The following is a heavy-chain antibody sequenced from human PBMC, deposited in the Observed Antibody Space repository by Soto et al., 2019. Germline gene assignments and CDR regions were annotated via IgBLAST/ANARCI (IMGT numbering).Heavy chain of an antibody. CDR1: GFTFSSYS. Sequence: GGSLRLSCAASGFTFSSYSMNWVRQAPGKGLEWVSYISSSSSTIYYADSVKGRFTISRDNAKNSLYLQMNSLRAEDTAVYYCPSRSTHVLYNWNYGRGDAFDIWGQGTMVTVSS. CDR3: PSRSTHVLYNWNYGRGDAFDI. J-gene: IGHJ3*02. V-gene: IGHV3-48*01. CDR2: ISSSSSTI. D-gene: IGHD1-7*01.